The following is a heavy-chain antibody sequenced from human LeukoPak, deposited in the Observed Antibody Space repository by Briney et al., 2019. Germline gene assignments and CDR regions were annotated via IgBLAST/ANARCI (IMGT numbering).Heavy chain of an antibody. Sequence: GRSLRLSCAASGFTFSSYGMHWVRQAPGKGLEWVAVISYDGSNKHYADSVKGRFTISRDNSKNTLYLQMNSLRAEDTAVYYCAKGQDWFDPWGQGTLVTVSS. J-gene: IGHJ5*02. CDR2: ISYDGSNK. CDR3: AKGQDWFDP. V-gene: IGHV3-30*18. CDR1: GFTFSSYG.